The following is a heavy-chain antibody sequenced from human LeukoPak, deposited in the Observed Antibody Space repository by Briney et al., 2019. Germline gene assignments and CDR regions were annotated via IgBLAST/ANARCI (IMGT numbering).Heavy chain of an antibody. CDR1: GGSISSGGYY. J-gene: IGHJ4*02. Sequence: TSETLSLTCTVSGGSISSGGYYWSWIRQHPGKGLEWIGYIYYSGSTYYNPSLKSRVTISVDTSKNQFSLKLSSVTAADTAVYYCARYGPGIWSSFDYWGQGTLVTVSS. CDR2: IYYSGST. CDR3: ARYGPGIWSSFDY. D-gene: IGHD3-10*01. V-gene: IGHV4-31*03.